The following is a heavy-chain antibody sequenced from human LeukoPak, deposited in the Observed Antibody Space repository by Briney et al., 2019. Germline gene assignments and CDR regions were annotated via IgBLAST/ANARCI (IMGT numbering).Heavy chain of an antibody. Sequence: GASVKVSCKASGYTFTSYGISWVRQAPGQGLEWMGWISAYNGNTNYAQKLQGRVTMTTDTSTSTAYMELKSLRAEDTAVYYCAKVGTVGALGFDSWGQGTLVTVSS. J-gene: IGHJ4*02. CDR1: GYTFTSYG. D-gene: IGHD1-26*01. CDR3: AKVGTVGALGFDS. CDR2: ISAYNGNT. V-gene: IGHV1-18*01.